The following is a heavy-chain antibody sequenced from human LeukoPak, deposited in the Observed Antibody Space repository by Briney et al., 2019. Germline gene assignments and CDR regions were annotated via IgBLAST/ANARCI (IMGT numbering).Heavy chain of an antibody. D-gene: IGHD2-21*01. CDR3: ARGVTDCDY. CDR2: ISSSSYT. V-gene: IGHV3-21*01. Sequence: GGSLRLSCAASGFTFNTYIMNRVRQAPGKGLEWVSSISSSSYTSYADLVKGRFTVSRDNAENSLYLQMNSLRAEDTAVYYCARGVTDCDYWGQGTLVTVSS. CDR1: GFTFNTYI. J-gene: IGHJ4*02.